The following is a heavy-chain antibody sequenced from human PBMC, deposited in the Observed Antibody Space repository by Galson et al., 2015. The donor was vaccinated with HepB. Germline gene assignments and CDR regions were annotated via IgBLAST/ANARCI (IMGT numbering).Heavy chain of an antibody. D-gene: IGHD2-15*01. V-gene: IGHV1-69*08. CDR2: ITPILDTV. J-gene: IGHJ3*01. CDR1: GNTFGAYT. Sequence: QSGAEVKKPGESLRISCKASGNTFGAYTISWVRQAPRQGLEWMGRITPILDTVDYAQKFQGRVTMTADKSTGTAYMELSSLKSDDTAAYFCARDLVVSGTDPVPNAFDLWGQGTMVIVSS. CDR3: ARDLVVSGTDPVPNAFDL.